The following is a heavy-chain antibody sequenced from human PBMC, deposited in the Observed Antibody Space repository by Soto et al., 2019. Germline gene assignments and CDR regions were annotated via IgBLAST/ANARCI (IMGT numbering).Heavy chain of an antibody. Sequence: PGGSLRLSCAASGFTFSSYWMSWVRQAPGKGLEWVANIKQDGSEKYYVDSVKGRFTISRDNAKNSLYLQMNSLRAEDTAVYYFASQTIDYGDYVYYYYYYMDVWGKGTTVTVSS. J-gene: IGHJ6*03. V-gene: IGHV3-7*01. CDR3: ASQTIDYGDYVYYYYYYMDV. D-gene: IGHD4-17*01. CDR2: IKQDGSEK. CDR1: GFTFSSYW.